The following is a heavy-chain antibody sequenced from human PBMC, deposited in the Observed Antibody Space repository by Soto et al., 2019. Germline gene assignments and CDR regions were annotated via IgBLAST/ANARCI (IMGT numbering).Heavy chain of an antibody. D-gene: IGHD1-26*01. CDR2: ITYDGNNK. Sequence: QVQLVESGGGVVQPGRSLRLSCAASGFTFSRYPMYWVRQAPGKGLEWVAVITYDGNNKYYADSVKGRFTISRDNAKNTLSLQMNNLSPEDTAVYYCAKGVGSYYFDSWGQGTLVTVSS. V-gene: IGHV3-30-3*01. CDR1: GFTFSRYP. J-gene: IGHJ4*02. CDR3: AKGVGSYYFDS.